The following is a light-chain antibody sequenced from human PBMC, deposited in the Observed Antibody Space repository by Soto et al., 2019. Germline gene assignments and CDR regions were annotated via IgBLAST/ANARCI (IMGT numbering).Light chain of an antibody. CDR3: CSYAGSSTFVLYV. CDR2: EGS. J-gene: IGLJ1*01. Sequence: QSALTQPASVSGSPGQSITISCTGTSSDVGSYNLVSWYQQHPGKAPKLMIYEGSKRPSGVSNRFSGSKSGNTASLTISGLQAEDEADYYCCSYAGSSTFVLYVFGTGTQLTVL. V-gene: IGLV2-23*03. CDR1: SSDVGSYNL.